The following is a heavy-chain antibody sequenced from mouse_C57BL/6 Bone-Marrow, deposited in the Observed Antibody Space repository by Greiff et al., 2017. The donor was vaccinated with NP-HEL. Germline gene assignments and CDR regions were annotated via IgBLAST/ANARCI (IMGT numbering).Heavy chain of an antibody. Sequence: DVQLVESGGGLVQPGGSLSLSCAASGFTFTDYYMSWVRQPPGKALEWLGFIRNKANGYTTEYSASVKGRFTISRDNSQSILYLQMNALRAEDSATYYCARPHYYGSSYSPYWYFDVWGTGTTVTVSS. CDR1: GFTFTDYY. J-gene: IGHJ1*03. D-gene: IGHD1-1*01. CDR2: IRNKANGYTT. CDR3: ARPHYYGSSYSPYWYFDV. V-gene: IGHV7-3*01.